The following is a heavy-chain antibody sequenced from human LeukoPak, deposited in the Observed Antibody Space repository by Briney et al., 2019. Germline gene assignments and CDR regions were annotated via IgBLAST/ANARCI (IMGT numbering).Heavy chain of an antibody. Sequence: GSLRLSCAASGFTFSSYAMSWIRQPPGKGLEWIGSIYYSGSTYYNPSLKSRVTISVDTSKNQFSLKLSSVTAADTAVYYCARQDSSSWYWYFDLWGRGTLVTVSS. CDR3: ARQDSSSWYWYFDL. J-gene: IGHJ2*01. CDR2: IYYSGST. CDR1: GFTFSSYA. V-gene: IGHV4-39*01. D-gene: IGHD6-13*01.